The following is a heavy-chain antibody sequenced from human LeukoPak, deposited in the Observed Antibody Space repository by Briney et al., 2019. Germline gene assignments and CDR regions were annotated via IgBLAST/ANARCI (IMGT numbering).Heavy chain of an antibody. CDR2: ISIIGRTI. CDR3: ASRGYSSSWYDYYYYYYYMDV. CDR1: GFTFNNAW. J-gene: IGHJ6*03. V-gene: IGHV3-11*04. D-gene: IGHD6-13*01. Sequence: GGSLRLSCAASGFTFNNAWMSWVRQAPGKGLEWVSYISIIGRTIYYADSVKGRFTISRDNAKNSLYLQMNSLRAEDTAVYYCASRGYSSSWYDYYYYYYYMDVWGKGTTVTISS.